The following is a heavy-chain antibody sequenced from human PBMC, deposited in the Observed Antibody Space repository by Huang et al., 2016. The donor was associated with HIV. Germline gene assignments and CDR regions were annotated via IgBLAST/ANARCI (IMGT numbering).Heavy chain of an antibody. CDR1: GFTFNNFG. D-gene: IGHD2-15*01. CDR2: ISYDGSSG. V-gene: IGHV3-30*18. Sequence: QVQLVESGGGVVQPGRSLRLSCVASGFTFNNFGMHWVRQAPGKGLELVAVISYDGSSGCYSESVKGRFTISRDNPMDTLYLQMNSLRPDDTAVYYCAKESRWYSDLDNWGQGTLVTVSS. CDR3: AKESRWYSDLDN. J-gene: IGHJ4*02.